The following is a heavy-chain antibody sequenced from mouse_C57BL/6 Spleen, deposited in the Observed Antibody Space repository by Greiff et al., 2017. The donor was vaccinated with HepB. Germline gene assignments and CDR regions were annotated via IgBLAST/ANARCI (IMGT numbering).Heavy chain of an antibody. Sequence: VQLQQPGAELVKPGASVKMSCKASGYTFTSYWITWVKQRPGQGLEWIGDIYPGSGSTNYNEKFKSKATLTVDTSSSTAYMQLSSLTSEDSAVYYCARYRGVVAHWYFDVWGTGTTVTVSS. V-gene: IGHV1-55*01. CDR3: ARYRGVVAHWYFDV. CDR1: GYTFTSYW. D-gene: IGHD1-1*01. J-gene: IGHJ1*03. CDR2: IYPGSGST.